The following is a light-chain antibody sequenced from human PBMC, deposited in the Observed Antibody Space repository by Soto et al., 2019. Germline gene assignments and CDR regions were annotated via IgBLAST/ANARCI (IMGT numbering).Light chain of an antibody. J-gene: IGKJ1*01. CDR3: QQSHITPLS. V-gene: IGKV1-39*01. CDR2: AAS. Sequence: IHPACFPSTQIPYVGARVTNTCRASQSISSYLNWYQQKPGKAPKLLIYAASSLQSGVPSRFSGSGSGTDFTLTISSLQPEDFATYYCQQSHITPLSFGHGTKVDIK. CDR1: QSISSY.